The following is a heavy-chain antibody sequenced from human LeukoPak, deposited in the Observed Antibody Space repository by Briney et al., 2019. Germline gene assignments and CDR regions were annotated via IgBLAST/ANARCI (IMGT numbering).Heavy chain of an antibody. Sequence: SETLYLTCNMSGGSIAKYYWSWIRQSPGEGLEWIGNIYYSGSTNYNPSLESRVTISVDTSKNEFSLKMSSVTTADTAVYYCARSDSGGYYNEYWGQGALVTVSA. D-gene: IGHD3-22*01. CDR3: ARSDSGGYYNEY. CDR2: IYYSGST. J-gene: IGHJ4*02. CDR1: GGSIAKYY. V-gene: IGHV4-59*01.